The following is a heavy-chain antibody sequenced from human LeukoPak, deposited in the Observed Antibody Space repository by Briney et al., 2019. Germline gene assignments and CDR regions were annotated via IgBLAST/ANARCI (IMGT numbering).Heavy chain of an antibody. J-gene: IGHJ6*03. CDR2: INPNSGGT. CDR3: AREMDWNDGRNYYYYYMDV. CDR1: GYTFTGYY. D-gene: IGHD1-1*01. Sequence: ASVKVSCKASGYTFTGYYMHWVRQAPGQGLEWMGWINPNSGGTNYAQKFQGRVTMTRDTSISTAYVELSRLRSDDTAVYYCAREMDWNDGRNYYYYYMDVWGKGTTVTVSS. V-gene: IGHV1-2*02.